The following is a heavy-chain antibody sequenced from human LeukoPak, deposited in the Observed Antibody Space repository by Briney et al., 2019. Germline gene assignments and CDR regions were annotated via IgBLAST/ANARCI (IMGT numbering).Heavy chain of an antibody. J-gene: IGHJ5*02. CDR3: ARLWIVATWFDA. CDR1: NGYMTSDSYY. V-gene: IGHV4-39*02. CDR2: IFYSGKT. D-gene: IGHD2-2*03. Sequence: PSETLSLTCTVSNGYMTSDSYYWAWVRQPPGKGLEWIGTIFYSGKTYYSASLKSRVTVSLDTSKKNFSLRLSSVTAADTAVYYCARLWIVATWFDAWGQGALVTVSS.